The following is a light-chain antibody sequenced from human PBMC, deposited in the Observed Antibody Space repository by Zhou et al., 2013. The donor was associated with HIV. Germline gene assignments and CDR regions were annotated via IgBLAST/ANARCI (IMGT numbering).Light chain of an antibody. CDR1: QGISTY. Sequence: DIQLTQSPSFLSASVGDRVTITCRASQGISTYLAWYQQKPGKAPKLLIYAASTLQSGVPSRFSGSGSGTEFTLTIYSLQPEDFATYYCQQLNSFPGTFGPGTTVDI. J-gene: IGKJ3*01. CDR2: AAS. V-gene: IGKV1-9*01. CDR3: QQLNSFPGT.